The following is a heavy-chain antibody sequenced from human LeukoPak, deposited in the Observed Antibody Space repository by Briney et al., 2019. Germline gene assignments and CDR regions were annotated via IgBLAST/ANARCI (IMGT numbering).Heavy chain of an antibody. CDR3: ARDARYCSSTSCTRVFDY. CDR1: GGSISSSSYY. CDR2: IYYSGST. D-gene: IGHD2-2*01. Sequence: PSETLSLTCTVSGGSISSSSYYWGWIRQPPGKGLEWIGYIYYSGSTYYNPSLKSRVTISVDTSKNQFSLKLSSVTAADTAVYYCARDARYCSSTSCTRVFDYWGQGTLVTVSS. J-gene: IGHJ4*02. V-gene: IGHV4-31*03.